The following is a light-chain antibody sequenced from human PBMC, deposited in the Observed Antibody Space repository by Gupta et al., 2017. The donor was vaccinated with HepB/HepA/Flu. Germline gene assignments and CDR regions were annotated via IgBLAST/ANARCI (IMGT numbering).Light chain of an antibody. V-gene: IGLV1-44*01. CDR1: SSNIGSNT. Sequence: QSVLTQPPSASGTPGQRVTISCSGSSSNIGSNTVNWYQQLPGTAPKLLIYSNNQRPSGVPDRFSGSKSGTSASLAISGLQSGDEADYYCAAWDDSLNGSVVFGGGTKLTVL. CDR3: AAWDDSLNGSVV. J-gene: IGLJ2*01. CDR2: SNN.